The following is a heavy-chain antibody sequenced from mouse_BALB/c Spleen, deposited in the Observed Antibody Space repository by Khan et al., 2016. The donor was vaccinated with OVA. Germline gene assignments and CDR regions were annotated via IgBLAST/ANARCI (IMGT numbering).Heavy chain of an antibody. CDR1: GFSLSRYN. D-gene: IGHD2-14*01. CDR3: ARAYYRYDGYYAMDY. Sequence: VQGVESGPGLVAPSQSLSITCTVSGFSLSRYNIHWVRQPPGKGLEWLGMIWGGGGTDYNSTLKSRLSIRKDNSKSQVLLKMNSLQTDDTAMYYCARAYYRYDGYYAMDYWGQGTSVTVSS. V-gene: IGHV2-6-4*01. J-gene: IGHJ4*01. CDR2: IWGGGGT.